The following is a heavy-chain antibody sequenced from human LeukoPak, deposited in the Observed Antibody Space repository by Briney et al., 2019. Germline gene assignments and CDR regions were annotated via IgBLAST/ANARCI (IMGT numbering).Heavy chain of an antibody. CDR3: ARGPRRGPFDY. Sequence: ASVKVSCKASGYTFTSSDINWVRQATGQGLEWMGWMNPNSANTGYAQKFQGRVTITRNTSISTAYMELSSLRSEDTAVYYCARGPRRGPFDYWGQGTLVTVSS. CDR2: MNPNSANT. J-gene: IGHJ4*02. CDR1: GYTFTSSD. V-gene: IGHV1-8*03. D-gene: IGHD1-14*01.